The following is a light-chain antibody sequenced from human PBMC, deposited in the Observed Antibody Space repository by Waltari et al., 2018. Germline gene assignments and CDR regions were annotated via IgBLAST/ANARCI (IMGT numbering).Light chain of an antibody. V-gene: IGKV3-20*01. CDR1: QTFNSNY. CDR2: AAS. CDR3: QQYAKAPDT. J-gene: IGKJ2*01. Sequence: EIVLTQSPGTLSLSPGERATLSCRASQTFNSNYLAWYQQKPGQVPRLLIYAASKRATDIQDRFSGSGSGTDFTLTISRLEPEDFAVYYCQQYAKAPDTFGQGTRLEIK.